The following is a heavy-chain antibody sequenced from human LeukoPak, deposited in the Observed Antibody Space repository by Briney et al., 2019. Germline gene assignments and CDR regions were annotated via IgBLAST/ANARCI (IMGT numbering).Heavy chain of an antibody. V-gene: IGHV3-48*03. Sequence: GGSLRLSCAASGFTFSSYEMNWVRQAPGKGLGWVSYISSSGSTIYYADSVKGRFTISRDNAKNSLYLQMNSLRDEDTAVYYCARIVTFGGVIVSLDYWGQGTLVTVSS. J-gene: IGHJ4*02. CDR3: ARIVTFGGVIVSLDY. D-gene: IGHD3-16*02. CDR2: ISSSGSTI. CDR1: GFTFSSYE.